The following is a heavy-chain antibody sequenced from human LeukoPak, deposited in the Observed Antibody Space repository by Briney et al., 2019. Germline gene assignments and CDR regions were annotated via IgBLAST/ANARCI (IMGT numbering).Heavy chain of an antibody. D-gene: IGHD3-10*01. CDR3: ARTSIGFISLFDY. V-gene: IGHV4-39*07. CDR1: GGSISSSSYY. CDR2: IYYSGST. Sequence: PSETLSLTCTVSGGSISSSSYYWGWIRQPPGKGLEWIGSIYYSGSTYYNPSLKSRVTISVDTSKNQFSLKLSSVTAADTAVYYCARTSIGFISLFDYWGQGTLVTVSS. J-gene: IGHJ4*02.